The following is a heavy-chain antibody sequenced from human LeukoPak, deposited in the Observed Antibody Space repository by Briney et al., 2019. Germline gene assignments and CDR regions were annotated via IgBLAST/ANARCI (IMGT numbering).Heavy chain of an antibody. V-gene: IGHV3-23*01. CDR3: ARDPLSSSSFDL. CDR2: IVGRGGIT. J-gene: IGHJ4*02. Sequence: GGSLRLSCAASGITFSSYAMSWVRQAPGKWLEWVSTIVGRGGITYYADSVKGRFTISRDNAKNSLYLQMNSLRAEDTAVYYCARDPLSSSSFDLWGQGTLVTVSS. CDR1: GITFSSYA. D-gene: IGHD6-13*01.